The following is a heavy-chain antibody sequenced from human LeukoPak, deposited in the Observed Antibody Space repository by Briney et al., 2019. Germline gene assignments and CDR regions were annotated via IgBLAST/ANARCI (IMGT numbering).Heavy chain of an antibody. CDR3: ARDSSDTSSWPYYCDY. J-gene: IGHJ4*02. D-gene: IGHD6-13*01. CDR2: ISYDGSSA. Sequence: GGSLRLSCAASGFTFSNHAIYWVRQAPGEGLEWVAIISYDGSSAYYADSVRGRFTISRDNAKNTLYLQMNSLRDEDTAVYYCARDSSDTSSWPYYCDYWGQGTLVTVSS. CDR1: GFTFSNHA. V-gene: IGHV3-30-3*01.